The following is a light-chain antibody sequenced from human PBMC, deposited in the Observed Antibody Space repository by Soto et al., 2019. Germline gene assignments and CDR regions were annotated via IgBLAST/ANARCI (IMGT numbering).Light chain of an antibody. CDR2: KGF. Sequence: IQMNQSPSTLSASVRDGVTITCRASQAISSWLAWFQQRPGGAPTFLMYKGFRLKNGVRVRCSGSGSGTQFTLTNSSLHYDDFATYYCQQYIGQGTNVDI. V-gene: IGKV1-5*03. CDR3: QQY. J-gene: IGKJ1*01. CDR1: QAISSW.